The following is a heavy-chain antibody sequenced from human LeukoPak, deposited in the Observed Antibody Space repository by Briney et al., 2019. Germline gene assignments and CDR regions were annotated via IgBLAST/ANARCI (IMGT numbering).Heavy chain of an antibody. CDR3: ARRGCNGGSCYAY. D-gene: IGHD2-15*01. V-gene: IGHV3-7*02. CDR2: IKQDGNEK. Sequence: GGSLRLSCAASGFTFRSYWMTWVRQAPGKGLEWVANIKQDGNEKYYVDSVKGRFTISRDNAKNSLYLQMNSLRAEDTAVYYCARRGCNGGSCYAYWGQGTLVTVSS. J-gene: IGHJ4*02. CDR1: GFTFRSYW.